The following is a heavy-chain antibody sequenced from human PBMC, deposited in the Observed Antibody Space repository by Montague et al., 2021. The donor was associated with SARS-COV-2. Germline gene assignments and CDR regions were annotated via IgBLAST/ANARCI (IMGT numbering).Heavy chain of an antibody. V-gene: IGHV4-39*01. CDR1: GYSVSSSDHY. Sequence: SETLSLTCTVSGYSVSSSDHYWGWIRQPPGKGLEWLGIVYYSGYTYYKPSVKGRVTISIDASKNQFSLKLNSLTATDTAIYHCARRRLREDYFDFWGQGTLLTVSS. D-gene: IGHD4-17*01. CDR3: ARRRLREDYFDF. CDR2: VYYSGYT. J-gene: IGHJ4*02.